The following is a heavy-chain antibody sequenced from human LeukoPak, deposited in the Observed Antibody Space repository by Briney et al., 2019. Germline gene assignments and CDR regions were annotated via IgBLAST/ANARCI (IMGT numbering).Heavy chain of an antibody. CDR1: GFTFSSYG. V-gene: IGHV3-30*03. D-gene: IGHD2-15*01. Sequence: GGSLRLSCAASGFTFSSYGMHWVRQAPGKGLEWVAVISYDGSNKYCADSVKGRFTISRDNSKNTLYLQMNSLRVEDTAVYYCARAGGYCSGGSCYRGYSWFDPWGQGTLVTVSS. CDR3: ARAGGYCSGGSCYRGYSWFDP. CDR2: ISYDGSNK. J-gene: IGHJ5*02.